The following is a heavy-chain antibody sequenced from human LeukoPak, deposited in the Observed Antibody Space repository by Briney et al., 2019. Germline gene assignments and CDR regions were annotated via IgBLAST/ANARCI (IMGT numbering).Heavy chain of an antibody. D-gene: IGHD6-13*01. Sequence: ASVKVSCKASGYTCTGYYMHWVRQDPGQGLEWMGWINPNSGGTNYAQKFQGRVTMTRDTSISTAYMELSRLRSDDTAVYYCARDKGGSSRLHAFDIWGQGTMVTVSS. CDR2: INPNSGGT. CDR1: GYTCTGYY. J-gene: IGHJ3*02. V-gene: IGHV1-2*02. CDR3: ARDKGGSSRLHAFDI.